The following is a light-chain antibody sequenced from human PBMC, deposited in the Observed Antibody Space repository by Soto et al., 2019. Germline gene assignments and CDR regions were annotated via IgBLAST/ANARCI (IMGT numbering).Light chain of an antibody. CDR2: GAS. Sequence: EIVLTQSPGTLSLSPGDRATLSCRASQSVSSNFFAWYQQKPGQAPRLLIYGASSRATGIPDRFSGSGSGTDFTLTIRRLEPEDFAMYFCHQYGSSPRTFGQGTKVEIK. V-gene: IGKV3-20*01. CDR1: QSVSSNF. CDR3: HQYGSSPRT. J-gene: IGKJ1*01.